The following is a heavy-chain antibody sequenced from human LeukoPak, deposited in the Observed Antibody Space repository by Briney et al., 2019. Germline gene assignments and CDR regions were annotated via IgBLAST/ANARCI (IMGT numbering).Heavy chain of an antibody. CDR1: GGSISSGGYY. CDR2: IYCSGST. CDR3: ARVTTYYDFDY. Sequence: NSSETLSLTCTVSGGSISSGGYYWSWIRQHPGKGLEWIGYIYCSGSTYYNPSLKSRVAISVDTSKNQFSLKLSSVTAADTAVYYCARVTTYYDFDYWGQGTLVTVSS. V-gene: IGHV4-31*03. D-gene: IGHD3-22*01. J-gene: IGHJ4*02.